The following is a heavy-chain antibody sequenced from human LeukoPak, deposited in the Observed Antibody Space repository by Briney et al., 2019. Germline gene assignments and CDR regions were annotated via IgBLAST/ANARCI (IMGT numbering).Heavy chain of an antibody. D-gene: IGHD3-10*01. CDR1: GFTFSSYG. V-gene: IGHV3-33*01. Sequence: GGSLRLSCAASGFTFSSYGMHWVRQAPGKGLEWVAVIWYDGSNKYYADSVKGRFTISRDNSKNTLYLQMNSLRAEDTAVYYCARGRITMVRGVIFDYWGQGTLVTVSS. J-gene: IGHJ4*02. CDR3: ARGRITMVRGVIFDY. CDR2: IWYDGSNK.